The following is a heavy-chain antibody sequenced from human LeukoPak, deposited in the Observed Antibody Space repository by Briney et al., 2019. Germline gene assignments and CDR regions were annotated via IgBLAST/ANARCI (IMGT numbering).Heavy chain of an antibody. V-gene: IGHV1-69*13. CDR2: IIPIFGTA. CDR3: ARVGDYGGNPGKWYFDL. Sequence: SVKVSRKASGGTFSSYAISWVRQAPGQGLEWMGGIIPIFGTANYAQKFQGRVTITADESTSTAYMELSSLRFEDTAVYYCARVGDYGGNPGKWYFDLWGRGTLVTVSS. D-gene: IGHD4-23*01. CDR1: GGTFSSYA. J-gene: IGHJ2*01.